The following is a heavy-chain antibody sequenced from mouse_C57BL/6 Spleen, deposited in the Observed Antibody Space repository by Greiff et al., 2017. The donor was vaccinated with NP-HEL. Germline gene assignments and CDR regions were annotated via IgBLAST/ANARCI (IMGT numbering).Heavy chain of an antibody. Sequence: EVKLVESGGGLVKPGGSLKLSCAASGFTFSSYAMSWVRQTPEKRLEWVATISDGGSYTYYPDNVKGRFTISRDNAKNNLYLQMSHLKSEDTAMYYCARDQDYADYWGQGTTLTVSS. CDR1: GFTFSSYA. CDR3: ARDQDYADY. V-gene: IGHV5-4*01. CDR2: ISDGGSYT. D-gene: IGHD2-4*01. J-gene: IGHJ2*01.